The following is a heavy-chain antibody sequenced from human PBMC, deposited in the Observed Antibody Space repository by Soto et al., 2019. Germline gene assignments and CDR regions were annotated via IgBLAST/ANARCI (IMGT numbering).Heavy chain of an antibody. CDR1: GFTFSDYY. D-gene: IGHD5-12*01. CDR3: ARGGGYAPFDY. CDR2: ISTTSSYT. V-gene: IGHV3-11*06. J-gene: IGHJ4*02. Sequence: QVQLVESGGGVVKPGGSLRLSCAVSGFTFSDYYMTWIRQAPGKGLEWVSYISTTSSYTYYADSVKGRFTISRDNANNSLYLQMNSLRAEDTAVYYCARGGGYAPFDYWGQGTLVTFSS.